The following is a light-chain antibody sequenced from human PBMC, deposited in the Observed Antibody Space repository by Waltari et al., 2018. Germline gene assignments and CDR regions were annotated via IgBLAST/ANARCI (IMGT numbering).Light chain of an antibody. J-gene: IGLJ2*01. Sequence: QSALTQPRSVSGSPGPSVNISCTGTRSNVGGYNDVSWYQQHPGKAPRLIIFDVSKRPSGVPDRFSGSKSGNTASLTISGLQAEDEADYYCCSYAGRVVFGGGTKLTVL. CDR3: CSYAGRVV. CDR1: RSNVGGYND. V-gene: IGLV2-11*01. CDR2: DVS.